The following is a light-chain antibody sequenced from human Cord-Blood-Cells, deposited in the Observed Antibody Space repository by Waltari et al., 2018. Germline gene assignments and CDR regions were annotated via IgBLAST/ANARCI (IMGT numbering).Light chain of an antibody. CDR1: KIGSKS. J-gene: IGLJ2*01. V-gene: IGLV3-21*03. CDR3: QVWDSSSDHPGVV. Sequence: SYVLTQPPSVSVGPGKTARITCWGNKIGSKSVKWYQQKPGQAPVLVVYDYSDRPSGIPERFSGSNAGNTATLTISRVEAGDEADYYCQVWDSSSDHPGVVFGGGTKLTVL. CDR2: DYS.